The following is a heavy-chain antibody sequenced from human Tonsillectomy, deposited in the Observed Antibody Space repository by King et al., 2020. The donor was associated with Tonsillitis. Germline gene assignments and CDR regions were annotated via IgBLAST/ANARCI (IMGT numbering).Heavy chain of an antibody. D-gene: IGHD3-3*01. CDR1: GGSISSGGYS. CDR3: ARGIPDYECWSGYSARLTWFDP. Sequence: QLQESGSGLVKPSQTLSLTCAVSGGSISSGGYSWSWIRQPPGKGLEWIGYIYHSGSTYYNPSLESRVTISVDRTKNQFSLKLSSVTAADTAVYYCARGIPDYECWSGYSARLTWFDPWGQGTLVTVSS. J-gene: IGHJ5*02. V-gene: IGHV4-30-2*01. CDR2: IYHSGST.